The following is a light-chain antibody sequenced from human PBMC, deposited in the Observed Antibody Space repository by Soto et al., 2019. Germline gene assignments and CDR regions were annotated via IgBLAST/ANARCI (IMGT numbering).Light chain of an antibody. V-gene: IGLV2-14*03. CDR3: SSYTSGSTLV. CDR1: STDVGGYTY. Sequence: QSALTQPASVSGSPGQSITISCTGSSTDVGGYTYVSWYQQFPGKPPKLMIYEVSNRPSGVSNRFSGSKSGNTASLTISGLQAEDEADYYCSSYTSGSTLVFGGGTNITVL. CDR2: EVS. J-gene: IGLJ3*02.